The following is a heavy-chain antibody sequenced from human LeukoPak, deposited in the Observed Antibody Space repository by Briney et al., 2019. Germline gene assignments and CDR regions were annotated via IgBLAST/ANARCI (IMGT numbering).Heavy chain of an antibody. J-gene: IGHJ5*02. V-gene: IGHV4-34*01. CDR1: GGSFSGYY. CDR2: INHSGST. CDR3: ARRVRGYSYGRGSSRFDP. D-gene: IGHD5-18*01. Sequence: SESLSLTCAVYGGSFSGYYWSWIRQPPGKGLEWIGEINHSGSTNYNPSLKSRVTISVDTSKNQFSLKLSSVTAADTAVYYCARRVRGYSYGRGSSRFDPWGQGTLVTVSS.